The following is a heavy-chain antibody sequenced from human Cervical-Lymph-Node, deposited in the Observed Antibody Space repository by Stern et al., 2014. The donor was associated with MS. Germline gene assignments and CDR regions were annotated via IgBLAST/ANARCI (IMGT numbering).Heavy chain of an antibody. CDR3: ARGVMVAATYAYDI. V-gene: IGHV3-74*02. CDR1: GFTFSTYW. Sequence: EVQLLESGGGLVRPGGSLRLSCAASGFTFSTYWMHWVRQAPGKGLVWVSRINSDESSTTYADSVKGRFSISRDNDKNTLYLQMNSLRAEDTAVYYCARGVMVAATYAYDIWGQGTMVTISS. CDR2: INSDESST. D-gene: IGHD2-15*01. J-gene: IGHJ3*02.